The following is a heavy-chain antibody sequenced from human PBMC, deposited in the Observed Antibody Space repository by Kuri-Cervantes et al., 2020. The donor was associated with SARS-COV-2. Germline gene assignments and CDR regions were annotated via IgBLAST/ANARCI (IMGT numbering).Heavy chain of an antibody. D-gene: IGHD6-25*01. V-gene: IGHV4-30-2*01. CDR3: ARVVQWRLLSDDYYYMDV. Sequence: YTMNWVRQPPGKGLEWIGYIYHSGSTHYNPSLKSRVTMSLDRSKNQFSLKLSSLTAADTAVYYCARVVQWRLLSDDYYYMDVWGKGTTVTVSS. J-gene: IGHJ6*03. CDR1: YT. CDR2: IYHSGST.